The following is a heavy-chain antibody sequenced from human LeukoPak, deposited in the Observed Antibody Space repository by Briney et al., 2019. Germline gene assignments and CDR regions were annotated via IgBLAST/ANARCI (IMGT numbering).Heavy chain of an antibody. D-gene: IGHD3-10*01. CDR2: MYNSGST. Sequence: SETLSLTCTVSGGSISSYYWSWIRQPPGKGLEWIGYMYNSGSTNYNPSLKSRVTISVDTSKNQFSLKLSSVTAADTAVYYCARDLRFGEGHDYWGQGTLVTVSS. CDR3: ARDLRFGEGHDY. J-gene: IGHJ4*02. CDR1: GGSISSYY. V-gene: IGHV4-4*08.